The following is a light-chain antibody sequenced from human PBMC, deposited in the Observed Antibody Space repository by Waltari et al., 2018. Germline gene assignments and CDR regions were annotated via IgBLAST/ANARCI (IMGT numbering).Light chain of an antibody. CDR1: QDIKQS. CDR3: QQYHSVPLT. Sequence: DLHMTQSPSSLPAPVGDRVTITCQASQDIKQSLNWFHQKPGTAPEVLIFDASNSQTGAPSRFSGSGSGTDFTFTISSLQPGDMGTYYCQQYHSVPLTFGGGTTVEIK. CDR2: DAS. J-gene: IGKJ4*01. V-gene: IGKV1-33*01.